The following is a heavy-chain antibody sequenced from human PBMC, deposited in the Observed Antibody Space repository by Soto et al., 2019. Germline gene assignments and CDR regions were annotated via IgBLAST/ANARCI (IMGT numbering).Heavy chain of an antibody. V-gene: IGHV1-69*01. CDR3: ARDETYSNYDDYYYSGMDV. CDR1: GGTFSSYA. J-gene: IGHJ6*02. Sequence: QVQLVQSGAEVKKPGSSVKVSCKASGGTFSSYAISWVRQAPGQGLEWMGGIIPIFGTANYAQKFQGRVTITADESTSTAYMELSSLRSEDTAVYYCARDETYSNYDDYYYSGMDVWGQGTTVTVSS. D-gene: IGHD4-4*01. CDR2: IIPIFGTA.